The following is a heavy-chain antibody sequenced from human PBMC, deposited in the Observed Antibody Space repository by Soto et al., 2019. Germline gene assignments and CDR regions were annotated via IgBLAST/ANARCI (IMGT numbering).Heavy chain of an antibody. D-gene: IGHD3-22*01. CDR1: GYTFTTYD. Sequence: ASVKVSCKASGYTFTTYDIHWVRQATGQGLEWMGWMNPNSGNTGYAQKFQDRITLTRDTSITTAYMELSSLRSEDTAVYYCAREGGENYYDSSGYIDPWGQGTLVTVSS. CDR2: MNPNSGNT. CDR3: AREGGENYYDSSGYIDP. V-gene: IGHV1-8*02. J-gene: IGHJ5*02.